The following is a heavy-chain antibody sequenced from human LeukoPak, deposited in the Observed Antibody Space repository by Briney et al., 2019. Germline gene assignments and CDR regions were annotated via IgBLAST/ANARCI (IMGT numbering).Heavy chain of an antibody. V-gene: IGHV4-34*01. CDR1: GGSFSGYY. CDR2: INHSGST. CDR3: ARTDEYSGSYYVY. J-gene: IGHJ4*02. Sequence: SETLSLTCAVYGGSFSGYYWSWIRQPPGKGLEWIGEINHSGSTNYNPSLKSRVTISVDTSKNQFSLKLSSVTAAGTAVYYCARTDEYSGSYYVYWGQGTLVTVSS. D-gene: IGHD1-26*01.